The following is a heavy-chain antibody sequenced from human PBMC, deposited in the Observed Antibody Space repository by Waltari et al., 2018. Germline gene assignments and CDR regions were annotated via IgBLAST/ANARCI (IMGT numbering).Heavy chain of an antibody. D-gene: IGHD2-21*02. Sequence: EVQLVESGGGLVQPGGSLRLSCSGCGFPFTNHWMSWVRQAPGKGPEWVASIKQDGSEKYYVDSMKGRFTISRDNAKNSLSLQMDSLRAEDTAVYFCARGVTTVEYWGQGTLVTVSS. CDR2: IKQDGSEK. CDR3: ARGVTTVEY. V-gene: IGHV3-7*04. J-gene: IGHJ4*02. CDR1: GFPFTNHW.